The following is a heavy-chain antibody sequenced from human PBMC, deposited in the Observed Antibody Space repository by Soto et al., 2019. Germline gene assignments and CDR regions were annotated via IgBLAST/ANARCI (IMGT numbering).Heavy chain of an antibody. CDR2: ISDGGAT. V-gene: IGHV3-66*01. CDR3: ARDDLGGAYDFWH. D-gene: IGHD3-3*01. J-gene: IGHJ4*02. Sequence: EMQLVESGGGLVQPGGSLRLSCAASGFLVTGCFMAWVRQAPGKGLEWVSVISDGGATFYADSVKGRFTISKDISKNTMYLQMNILRAENTAVDYCARDDLGGAYDFWHGGQGALVIVSS. CDR1: GFLVTGCF.